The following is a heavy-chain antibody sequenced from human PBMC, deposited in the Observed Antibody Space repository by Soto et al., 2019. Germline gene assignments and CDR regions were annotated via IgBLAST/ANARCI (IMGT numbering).Heavy chain of an antibody. CDR1: GFTFSSYS. Sequence: GESLKISCAASGFTFSSYSMNWVRQAPGKGLEWVSYISSSSSTIYYADSVKGRFTISRDNAKNSLYLQMNSLRAEDTAVYYCARKIRDDFWSGYLLEGNAIDYWGQGTLVTVSS. CDR2: ISSSSSTI. CDR3: ARKIRDDFWSGYLLEGNAIDY. V-gene: IGHV3-48*01. D-gene: IGHD3-3*01. J-gene: IGHJ4*02.